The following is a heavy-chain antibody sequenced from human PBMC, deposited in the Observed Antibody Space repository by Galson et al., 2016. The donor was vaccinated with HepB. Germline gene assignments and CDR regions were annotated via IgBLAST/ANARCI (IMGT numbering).Heavy chain of an antibody. J-gene: IGHJ4*02. Sequence: SLRLSCAASGHTFRSYGMHWVRQAPGKGLEWVAVIAYDGSKKYYADSVKGRFTISRDNAKNSLYLQMNSLRAEDTAVYYCARTYDRGYSGYGPPFDYWGQGTLVTVSS. V-gene: IGHV3-30*03. D-gene: IGHD5-12*01. CDR2: IAYDGSKK. CDR1: GHTFRSYG. CDR3: ARTYDRGYSGYGPPFDY.